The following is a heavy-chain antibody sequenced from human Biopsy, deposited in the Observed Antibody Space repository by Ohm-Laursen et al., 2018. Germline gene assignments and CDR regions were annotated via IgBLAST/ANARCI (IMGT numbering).Heavy chain of an antibody. J-gene: IGHJ5*02. Sequence: SEALSLTCPVSSGSISSSTYWWGWIRQPPEKGLDWIGSIYYSGSTYYNPSLKSRVTISVDTSKNQFSLKLSSVTAADTAVYYCARHPTGFWFDPWGQGTLVIVSS. V-gene: IGHV4-39*01. CDR1: SGSISSSTYW. CDR2: IYYSGST. CDR3: ARHPTGFWFDP.